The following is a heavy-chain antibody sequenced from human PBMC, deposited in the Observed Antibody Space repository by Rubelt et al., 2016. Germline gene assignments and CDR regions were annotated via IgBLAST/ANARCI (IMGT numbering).Heavy chain of an antibody. D-gene: IGHD3-3*01. CDR2: IRYDGSNK. J-gene: IGHJ4*02. Sequence: GGSLRLSCAASGFTFNSHGMHWVRQAPGKGLEWVAFIRYDGSNKYYPNSVKGRFTIARDNSKNTLYLQMDSLRAEDTAVYYCVRGNGYFDFWSGYLYWGQGTLVTVSS. CDR1: GFTFNSHG. V-gene: IGHV3-30*02. CDR3: VRGNGYFDFWSGYLY.